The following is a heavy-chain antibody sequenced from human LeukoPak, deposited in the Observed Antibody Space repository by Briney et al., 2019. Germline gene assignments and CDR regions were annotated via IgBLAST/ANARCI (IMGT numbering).Heavy chain of an antibody. CDR1: GFTFDDYG. V-gene: IGHV3-20*04. Sequence: GGSLRLSCAASGFTFDDYGMSWVRHVPGKGLEWVSSINGNGGSTAYADSVKGRFTISRDNAKNSLFLQMNSLRAEDTAFYYCARHDFWSGFKGGDYWGQGTLVTVSS. J-gene: IGHJ4*02. CDR3: ARHDFWSGFKGGDY. CDR2: INGNGGST. D-gene: IGHD3-3*01.